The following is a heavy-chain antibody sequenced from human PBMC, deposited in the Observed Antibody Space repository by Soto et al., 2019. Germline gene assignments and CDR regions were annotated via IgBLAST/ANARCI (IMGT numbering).Heavy chain of an antibody. D-gene: IGHD5-18*01. Sequence: LEILSLTCTVSGGSISSYCWSWIRQPPGKGLEWIGYIYYSGSTNYNPSLKSRVTISVDTSKNQFSLKLSSVTAADTAVYYCARGNGYSYGLDYWGQGTLVTVSS. CDR3: ARGNGYSYGLDY. V-gene: IGHV4-59*01. CDR1: GGSISSYC. J-gene: IGHJ4*02. CDR2: IYYSGST.